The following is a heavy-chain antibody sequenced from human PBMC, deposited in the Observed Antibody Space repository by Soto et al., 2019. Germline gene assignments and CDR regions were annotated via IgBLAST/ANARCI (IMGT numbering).Heavy chain of an antibody. Sequence: GGSLRLSCAASGFTFSSYGMHWVRQAPGKGLEWVAVIWYDGNNKYYADTVKGRFTISRDNSKNTLYLQMNSLRAKDTAVYYCARDGVNSCSGGSCYSVGAFDIWGQGTMVTVSS. V-gene: IGHV3-33*01. CDR3: ARDGVNSCSGGSCYSVGAFDI. J-gene: IGHJ3*02. D-gene: IGHD2-15*01. CDR2: IWYDGNNK. CDR1: GFTFSSYG.